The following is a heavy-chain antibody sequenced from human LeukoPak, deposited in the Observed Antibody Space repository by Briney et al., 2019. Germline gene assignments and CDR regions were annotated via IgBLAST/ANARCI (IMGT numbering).Heavy chain of an antibody. D-gene: IGHD3-3*01. V-gene: IGHV3-20*04. CDR2: INGNGGST. CDR3: VRHDFWSGFKGGDY. J-gene: IGHJ4*02. CDR1: GFTFDNYG. Sequence: GGSLTLSCAASGFTFDNYGMSWVRQVPGKGLEWVSSINGNGGSTAYTDSVKGRFTISRDNAKNSLYLQMNSLRVEDTAFYYCVRHDFWSGFKGGDYWGQGTLVTVSS.